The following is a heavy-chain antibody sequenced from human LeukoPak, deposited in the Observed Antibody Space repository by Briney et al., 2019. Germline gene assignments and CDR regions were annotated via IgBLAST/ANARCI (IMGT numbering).Heavy chain of an antibody. CDR1: GFPFSSHA. J-gene: IGHJ5*02. Sequence: AGGPLRLSCAASGFPFSSHAMSGVRHPPGKGLEWVSALSGSGGSTYYADSVKGRFTISRDNSKNTLYLQMNSLRAEDTAVYYCAKLWYYDFWSGPNWFDPWGQGTLVTVSS. CDR3: AKLWYYDFWSGPNWFDP. CDR2: LSGSGGST. D-gene: IGHD3-3*01. V-gene: IGHV3-23*01.